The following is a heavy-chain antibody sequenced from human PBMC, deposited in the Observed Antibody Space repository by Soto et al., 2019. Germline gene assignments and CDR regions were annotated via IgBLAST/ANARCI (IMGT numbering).Heavy chain of an antibody. CDR1: GGSMSEYF. V-gene: IGHV4-59*01. Sequence: PETLSLTCSVSGGSMSEYFWSWIRQSPGKGLEWIGYIYYLGSTDYNPSLKSRVTISVDTSKRQFSLRLTSVTAADTAVYYCARDGYDGSGSPYPAYWGPGTQVTVSS. CDR3: ARDGYDGSGSPYPAY. CDR2: IYYLGST. J-gene: IGHJ4*02. D-gene: IGHD3-10*01.